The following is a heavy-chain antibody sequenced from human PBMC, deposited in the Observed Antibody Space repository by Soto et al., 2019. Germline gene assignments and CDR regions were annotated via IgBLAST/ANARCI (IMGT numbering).Heavy chain of an antibody. Sequence: GASVKVSCKASGYTFTDYYMHWVRQAPGQGFEWVGGINPESGNPKYVPKFQGRVTVTRDTSTSTAYMELSRLTSDDTAVYYCASEDCRNTNCLKGFDYWGQGTLVTVSS. V-gene: IGHV1-2*02. CDR1: GYTFTDYY. CDR3: ASEDCRNTNCLKGFDY. D-gene: IGHD2-15*01. J-gene: IGHJ4*02. CDR2: INPESGNP.